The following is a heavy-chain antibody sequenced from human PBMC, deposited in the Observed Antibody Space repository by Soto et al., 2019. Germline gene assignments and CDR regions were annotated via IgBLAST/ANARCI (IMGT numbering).Heavy chain of an antibody. J-gene: IGHJ6*02. D-gene: IGHD3-3*01. Sequence: GASVKVSCKASGYTFTGYYMHWVRQAPGQGLEWMGWINPNSGGTNYAQKFQGRVTMTRDTSISTAYMELSRLRSDDTAVYYCARVWRYYDFWSGYYFYPDYYYGMDVWGQGTTVTVSS. CDR3: ARVWRYYDFWSGYYFYPDYYYGMDV. CDR1: GYTFTGYY. CDR2: INPNSGGT. V-gene: IGHV1-2*02.